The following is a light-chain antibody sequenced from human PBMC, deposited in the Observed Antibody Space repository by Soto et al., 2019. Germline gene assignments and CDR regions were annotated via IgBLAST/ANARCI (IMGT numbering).Light chain of an antibody. CDR2: KAS. CDR3: QYYNGYPT. V-gene: IGKV1-5*03. CDR1: QSISRW. Sequence: DIQMTQSPSTLSASVGDRVTITCRASQSISRWLAWYQQKPGKAPKLLLYKASTSQSGVPSRFSCSLSWTEFNHTISSLQPDEVETYYCQYYNGYPTFGRGTTVEVK. J-gene: IGKJ1*01.